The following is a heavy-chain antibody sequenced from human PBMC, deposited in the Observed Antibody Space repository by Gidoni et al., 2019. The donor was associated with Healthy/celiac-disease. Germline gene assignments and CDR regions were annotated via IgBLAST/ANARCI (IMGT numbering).Heavy chain of an antibody. CDR2: ISYDGSNK. Sequence: QVQLVESGGGVVQPGRSLRLSCAASGFTFSSYARHWVRQAPGKGLEWVAVISYDGSNKYYADSVKGRFTISRDNSKNTLYLQMNSLRAEDTAVYYCAREVSTVTMFDPWGQGTLVTVSS. CDR3: AREVSTVTMFDP. V-gene: IGHV3-30*04. CDR1: GFTFSSYA. D-gene: IGHD4-17*01. J-gene: IGHJ5*02.